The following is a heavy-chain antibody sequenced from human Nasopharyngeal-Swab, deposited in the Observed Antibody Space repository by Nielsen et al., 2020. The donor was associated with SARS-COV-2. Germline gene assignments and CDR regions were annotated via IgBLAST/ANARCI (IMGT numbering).Heavy chain of an antibody. J-gene: IGHJ3*02. CDR1: GFTFSSYS. CDR3: ARGYDYVWGSYPEGAFDI. CDR2: ISSSSSYI. Sequence: GESLKISWAASGFTFSSYSMNWIRQAPGKGLEWVSSISSSSSYIYYADSVKGRFTISRDNAKNSLYLQMNSLRAEDTAVYCCARGYDYVWGSYPEGAFDIWGQGTMVTVSS. V-gene: IGHV3-21*01. D-gene: IGHD3-16*02.